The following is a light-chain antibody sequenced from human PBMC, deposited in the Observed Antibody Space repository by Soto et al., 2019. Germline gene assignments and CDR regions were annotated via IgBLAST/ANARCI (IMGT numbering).Light chain of an antibody. CDR1: QSVSSY. J-gene: IGKJ5*01. Sequence: EIVLTQSPATLSLSPGERATLACRASQSVSSYLACYQQKPGQAPRLIIYDASTMATGIPARFSGSGSGTDFTLTISGVEPEDFAGYYCQQRKTFGQGTRLEIK. CDR3: QQRKT. V-gene: IGKV3-11*01. CDR2: DAS.